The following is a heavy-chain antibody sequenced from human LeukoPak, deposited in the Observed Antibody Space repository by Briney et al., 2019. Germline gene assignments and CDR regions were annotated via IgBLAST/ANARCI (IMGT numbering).Heavy chain of an antibody. CDR3: AENGPWSLKY. CDR2: VHQSGVT. D-gene: IGHD2-15*01. Sequence: SGTLSLTCAVSGGFISNINWWSWVRQPPGRGLEWIGEVHQSGVTNYNPSLKSRVTISLDKSNNQFSLKLNSVTAADTAVYFCAENGPWSLKYWGQGTLVTVSS. V-gene: IGHV4-4*02. CDR1: GGFISNINW. J-gene: IGHJ4*02.